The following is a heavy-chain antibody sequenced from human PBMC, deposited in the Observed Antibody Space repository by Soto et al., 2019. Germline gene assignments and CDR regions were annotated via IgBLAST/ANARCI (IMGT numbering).Heavy chain of an antibody. V-gene: IGHV1-69*01. CDR3: ARDRRGVGATLWFDP. D-gene: IGHD1-26*01. CDR1: GGTFSSSA. J-gene: IGHJ5*02. Sequence: QVQLVQSGAEVKKPGSSVKVSCKASGGTFSSSAISWVRQAPGQGLEWMGGIIPMFGKANYAQKFQGRVTITADESTSPAYMELSSLRSDDTAVYYCARDRRGVGATLWFDPWGQGTLVTVSS. CDR2: IIPMFGKA.